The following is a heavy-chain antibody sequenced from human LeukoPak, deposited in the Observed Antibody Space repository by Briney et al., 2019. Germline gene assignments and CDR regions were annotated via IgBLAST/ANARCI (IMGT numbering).Heavy chain of an antibody. D-gene: IGHD2-2*01. CDR2: ISSSSSYI. J-gene: IGHJ6*02. Sequence: GGSLTLSCAASGFTFSSYSMNWVRQPPGKGLEWVSSISSSSSYIYYADSVKGRFTISRDNAKNSLYLQMNSLRAEDTAVYYCARDLVPAAHDYYYYYGMDVWGQGTTVTVSS. CDR1: GFTFSSYS. CDR3: ARDLVPAAHDYYYYYGMDV. V-gene: IGHV3-21*01.